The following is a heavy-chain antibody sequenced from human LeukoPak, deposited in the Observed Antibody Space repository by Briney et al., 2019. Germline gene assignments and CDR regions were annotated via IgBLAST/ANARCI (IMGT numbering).Heavy chain of an antibody. CDR3: AREWPFDL. J-gene: IGHJ2*01. Sequence: GGSLRLSCAASGFTFSSYALHWVRQAPGKGLEWVAIISNDATNKHYADSVKGRFTISRDKSNNTLYLQMNSPSADDTAVYYCAREWPFDLWGRGTLVTVSS. D-gene: IGHD5-24*01. V-gene: IGHV3-30*04. CDR2: ISNDATNK. CDR1: GFTFSSYA.